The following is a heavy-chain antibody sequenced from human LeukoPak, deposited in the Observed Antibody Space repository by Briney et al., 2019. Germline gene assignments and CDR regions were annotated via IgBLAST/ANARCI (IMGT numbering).Heavy chain of an antibody. CDR2: ISAYNGNT. CDR3: ARDWGEYCRGGSCWGYFDY. CDR1: GYTFTSYG. J-gene: IGHJ4*02. V-gene: IGHV1-18*01. D-gene: IGHD2-15*01. Sequence: VASVKVSCKASGYTFTSYGISWVRQAPGQGLEWMGWISAYNGNTNYAQKLQGRVTMTTDTSTSTAYMELRSLRSDDTAVYYCARDWGEYCRGGSCWGYFDYWGQGTLVTVSS.